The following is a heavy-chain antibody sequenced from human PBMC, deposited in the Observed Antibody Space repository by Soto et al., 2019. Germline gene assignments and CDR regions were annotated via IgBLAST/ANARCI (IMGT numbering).Heavy chain of an antibody. J-gene: IGHJ4*02. CDR3: ARGETQQQPVTYFDY. V-gene: IGHV1-69*02. CDR1: GGTFSSYT. CDR2: IIPILGIA. D-gene: IGHD6-13*01. Sequence: ASVKVSCKASGGTFSSYTISWVRQAPGQGLEWMGRIIPILGIANYAQKFQGRVTITADKSTSTAYMELSSLRSEDTAVYYCARGETQQQPVTYFDYWGQGTLVNVSS.